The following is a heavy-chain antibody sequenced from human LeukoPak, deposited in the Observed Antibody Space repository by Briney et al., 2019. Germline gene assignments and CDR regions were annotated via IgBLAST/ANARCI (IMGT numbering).Heavy chain of an antibody. CDR3: ARETNYYGSGSYYYYMDV. CDR2: ISGYNGNT. V-gene: IGHV1-18*01. D-gene: IGHD3-10*01. J-gene: IGHJ6*03. Sequence: AASVKVSCKASGYTFTSYGISWVRQAPGQGLEWMGWISGYNGNTNYAQKLQGRVTITADKSTSTAYMELSSLRSEDTAVYYCARETNYYGSGSYYYYMDVWGKGTTVTVSS. CDR1: GYTFTSYG.